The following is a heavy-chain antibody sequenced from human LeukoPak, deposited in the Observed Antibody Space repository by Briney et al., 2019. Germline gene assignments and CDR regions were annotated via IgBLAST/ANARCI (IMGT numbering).Heavy chain of an antibody. CDR2: IRYDGSYQ. Sequence: GGSLRLSCAASGSTFSTYDMHWVRQAPGKGLEWLAFIRYDGSYQYYADSVNGRFTISRDNSKNTLYLQMNSLTAEDTAVYYCATPKADYYPFDYWGQGTLLTVSS. CDR1: GSTFSTYD. CDR3: ATPKADYYPFDY. J-gene: IGHJ4*02. D-gene: IGHD3-22*01. V-gene: IGHV3-30*02.